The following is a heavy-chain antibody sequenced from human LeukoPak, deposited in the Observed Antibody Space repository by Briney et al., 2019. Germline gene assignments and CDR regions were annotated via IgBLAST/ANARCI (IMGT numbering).Heavy chain of an antibody. Sequence: SETLSLTCPVSGGSIRNYDWNWIRQPPGKGLEWIGHIHNSGSTSYNPSLNSRVTISLDTSKNHFSLKLTSVTAADTAVYYCARRIAAGGANQEGNWFDPWGQGTLVTVSS. CDR1: GGSIRNYD. D-gene: IGHD4/OR15-4a*01. CDR3: ARRIAAGGANQEGNWFDP. V-gene: IGHV4-59*08. CDR2: IHNSGST. J-gene: IGHJ5*02.